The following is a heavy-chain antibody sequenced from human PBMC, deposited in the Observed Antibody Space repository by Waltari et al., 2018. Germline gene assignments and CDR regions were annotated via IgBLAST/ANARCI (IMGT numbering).Heavy chain of an antibody. D-gene: IGHD2-21*01. J-gene: IGHJ3*01. CDR1: GGSISSYY. CDR3: ARDQRSVGHYCGGDCYGWYAFDL. Sequence: QVQLQESGPGLVKPSETLSLTCTVSGGSISSYYWSWIRQPPGKRLEWIGYINYSGSTNYNPALKSRVTISVDTSKNQFSLKLSSVTAADTAVYYCARDQRSVGHYCGGDCYGWYAFDLWGQGTMVTVSS. CDR2: INYSGST. V-gene: IGHV4-59*01.